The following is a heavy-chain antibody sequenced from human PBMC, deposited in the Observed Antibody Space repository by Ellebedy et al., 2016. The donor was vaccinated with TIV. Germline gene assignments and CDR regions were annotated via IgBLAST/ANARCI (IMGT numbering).Heavy chain of an antibody. D-gene: IGHD4-11*01. CDR2: ITSDSTNI. CDR3: ASLRNDYSDYVNY. CDR1: GFIFSTYS. V-gene: IGHV3-48*04. J-gene: IGHJ4*02. Sequence: GESLKISCAASGFIFSTYSMNWVRQAPGKGLEWVSFITSDSTNIYYADSVKGRFTISRDNAKNSLYLQMNSLRAEDTAVYYCASLRNDYSDYVNYWGQGTLVTVSS.